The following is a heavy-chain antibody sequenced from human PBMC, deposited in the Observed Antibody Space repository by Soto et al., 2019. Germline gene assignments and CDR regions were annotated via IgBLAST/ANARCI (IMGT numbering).Heavy chain of an antibody. CDR1: GFTFSSYA. J-gene: IGHJ1*01. D-gene: IGHD3-3*01. CDR2: ISGSGGST. CDR3: AKDLRITIFGVAPEYFQH. V-gene: IGHV3-23*01. Sequence: PVGSLRLSCAASGFTFSSYAMSWVRQAPGKGLEWVSAISGSGGSTYYADSVKGRFTISRDNSKNTMYLQMNSLRAEDTAVYYCAKDLRITIFGVAPEYFQHWGQGTLVTVSS.